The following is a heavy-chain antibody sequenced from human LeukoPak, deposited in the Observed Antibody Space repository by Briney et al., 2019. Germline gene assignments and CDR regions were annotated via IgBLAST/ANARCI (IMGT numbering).Heavy chain of an antibody. D-gene: IGHD3-9*01. Sequence: GGSLRLSCAACGFTFSSYAMSWVRRARGKGGEGVSAISGSGGSTYYADSVEGRFTISRDNSKNTLYLQMNSLRAEDTAVYYCAKDTYYDILTGYRYTEYFQHWGQGTLVTVSS. CDR1: GFTFSSYA. V-gene: IGHV3-23*01. J-gene: IGHJ1*01. CDR3: AKDTYYDILTGYRYTEYFQH. CDR2: ISGSGGST.